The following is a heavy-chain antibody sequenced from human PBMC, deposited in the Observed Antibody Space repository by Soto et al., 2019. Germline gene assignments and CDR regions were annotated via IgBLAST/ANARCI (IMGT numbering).Heavy chain of an antibody. CDR2: IYWTDDK. CDR3: ATHSRYFYYYGMDV. J-gene: IGHJ6*02. Sequence: QITLKESGPTLVKPTQTLTLTCTFSGFSFSTTGVNVNWIRQPPGKTLEWLALIYWTDDKRYSPSLKDRLSITKDTSKNQVVLTMTNMEPVDTAPYYCATHSRYFYYYGMDVWGQGTTVTVSS. V-gene: IGHV2-5*01. CDR1: GFSFSTTGVN.